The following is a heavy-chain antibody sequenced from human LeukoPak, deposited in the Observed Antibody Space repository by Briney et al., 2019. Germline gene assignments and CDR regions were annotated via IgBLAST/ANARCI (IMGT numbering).Heavy chain of an antibody. J-gene: IGHJ4*02. CDR3: ARVDWSGYYITTYYFDY. CDR1: GGSISSGGYY. Sequence: QPSQTLSLTCTVSGGSISSGGYYWSWIRQPPGKGLEWIGYIYHSGSTYYNPSLKSRVTISVDRSKNQFSLKLSSVTAADTAVYYCARVDWSGYYITTYYFDYWGQGTLVTVSS. V-gene: IGHV4-30-2*01. D-gene: IGHD3-3*01. CDR2: IYHSGST.